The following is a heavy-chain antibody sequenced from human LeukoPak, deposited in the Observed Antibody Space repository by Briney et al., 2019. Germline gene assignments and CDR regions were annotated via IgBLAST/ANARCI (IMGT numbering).Heavy chain of an antibody. J-gene: IGHJ4*02. CDR2: ISSSSSYI. V-gene: IGHV3-21*01. CDR3: ARVPRTGDWDY. Sequence: GGSLRLSCAASGFTFSSYSMNWVRQAPGKGLKWVSSISSSSSYIYYADSGKGRFTISRDNAKNSLYLQMNSLRAEDTAVYYCARVPRTGDWDYWGQGTLVTVSS. D-gene: IGHD7-27*01. CDR1: GFTFSSYS.